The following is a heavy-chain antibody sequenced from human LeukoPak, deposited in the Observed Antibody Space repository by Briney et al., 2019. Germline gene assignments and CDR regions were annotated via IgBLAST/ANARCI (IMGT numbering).Heavy chain of an antibody. V-gene: IGHV4-59*01. CDR1: GGSMSTYY. Sequence: SETLSLTCTVSGGSMSTYYWSWIRQPPGKGLEWIGYIYYSGYTNYSPSLKSRVTISVDTSKNQFSLKLSSVTAADAAVYYCARTTMVRGTYHMDVWGKGTTVTISS. CDR2: IYYSGYT. D-gene: IGHD3-10*01. CDR3: ARTTMVRGTYHMDV. J-gene: IGHJ6*03.